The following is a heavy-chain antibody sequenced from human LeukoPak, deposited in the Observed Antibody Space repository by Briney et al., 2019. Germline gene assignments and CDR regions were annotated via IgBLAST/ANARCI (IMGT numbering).Heavy chain of an antibody. Sequence: GGSLRLSCAASGFAFSSYAMNWARQAPVKGLEWVSTITGSGRNTYYADSVKGRFTISRDNSQNTLYLQMTTLRAEDTAIYYCATNYYDSSGSYPDFDYWGQGALVTVAS. CDR3: ATNYYDSSGSYPDFDY. CDR1: GFAFSSYA. CDR2: ITGSGRNT. V-gene: IGHV3-23*01. D-gene: IGHD3-22*01. J-gene: IGHJ4*02.